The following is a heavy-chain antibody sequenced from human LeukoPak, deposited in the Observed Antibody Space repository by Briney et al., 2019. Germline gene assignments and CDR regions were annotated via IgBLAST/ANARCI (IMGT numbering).Heavy chain of an antibody. CDR1: GFTFSTYV. D-gene: IGHD3-10*01. CDR2: IWFDGSNK. CDR3: ARERRLWFGEIDY. Sequence: PGGSLRLSCAASGFTFSTYVMHWVRQAPGKGLEWVAVIWFDGSNKYYTDSVKGRFTISRDNSKNTLYLQMDSLRVGDTAVYYCARERRLWFGEIDYWGQGTLVTVSS. J-gene: IGHJ4*02. V-gene: IGHV3-33*01.